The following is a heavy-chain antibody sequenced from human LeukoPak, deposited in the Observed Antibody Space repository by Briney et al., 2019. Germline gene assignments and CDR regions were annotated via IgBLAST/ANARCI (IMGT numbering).Heavy chain of an antibody. Sequence: PGGSLRLSCAASGFTFSSYWMHWVRQAPGKGLVWVSRINNDGSSTSYADSVKGRFTISRDNSKNTLYLQMNSLRAEDTAVYYCAKESTASGWRHDAFDIWGQGTMVTVSS. J-gene: IGHJ3*02. D-gene: IGHD6-19*01. CDR3: AKESTASGWRHDAFDI. CDR2: INNDGSST. V-gene: IGHV3-74*01. CDR1: GFTFSSYW.